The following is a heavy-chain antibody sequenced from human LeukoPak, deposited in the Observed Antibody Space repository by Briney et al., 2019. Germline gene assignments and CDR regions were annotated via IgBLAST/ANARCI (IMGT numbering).Heavy chain of an antibody. Sequence: ASVKVSCKCSGYTFTGYYMHWVRQAPGQGLEWMVWINPNSGCTNYAQKFQGRVTMTRDTSISTSYMERRRLRSDDTAVYYCARDGGYSSGWYIDYWGQGTLVTVSS. J-gene: IGHJ4*02. V-gene: IGHV1-2*02. CDR3: ARDGGYSSGWYIDY. D-gene: IGHD6-19*01. CDR1: GYTFTGYY. CDR2: INPNSGCT.